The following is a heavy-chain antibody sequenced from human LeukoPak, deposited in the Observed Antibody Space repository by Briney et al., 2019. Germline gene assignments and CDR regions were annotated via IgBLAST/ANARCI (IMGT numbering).Heavy chain of an antibody. CDR1: GGSFSGYY. V-gene: IGHV4-34*01. D-gene: IGHD1-26*01. CDR3: ARDQYSGSYWGLIDY. CDR2: INHSGST. Sequence: TETLSLTCAVYGGSFSGYYWSWIRQPPGKGLEWIGEINHSGSTNYNPSLKSRVAISVDTSKNQFSLQLNSVPPEDTAVYYCARDQYSGSYWGLIDYWGQGTLVTVSS. J-gene: IGHJ4*02.